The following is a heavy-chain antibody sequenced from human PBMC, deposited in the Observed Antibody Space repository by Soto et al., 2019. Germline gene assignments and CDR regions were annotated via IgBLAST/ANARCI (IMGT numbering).Heavy chain of an antibody. CDR1: GGSICSYY. CDR2: ISYTGST. D-gene: IGHD1-1*01. J-gene: IGHJ4*02. V-gene: IGHV4-59*08. CDR3: ARHYPIGNNWNYFDY. Sequence: SETLSLTCSASGGSICSYYWGWIRQPPGKGLEWIGYISYTGSTDYSPSLKSRVTISVDTSKNQFSLKVRSVTAADTAIYFCARHYPIGNNWNYFDYWGRGTLVTVSS.